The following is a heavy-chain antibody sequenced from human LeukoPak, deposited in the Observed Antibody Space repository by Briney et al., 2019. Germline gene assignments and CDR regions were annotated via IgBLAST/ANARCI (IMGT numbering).Heavy chain of an antibody. CDR1: GGSISSHY. CDR3: ARVRGASAPGYCYYYMDV. CDR2: IYYSGST. J-gene: IGHJ6*03. D-gene: IGHD1-14*01. Sequence: SETLSLTCTVSGGSISSHYWSWIRQPPGKGLEWIGYIYYSGSTNYNPSLKSRVTISVDTSKNQFSLKLSSVTAADTAVYYCARVRGASAPGYCYYYMDVWGKGTTVTVSS. V-gene: IGHV4-59*11.